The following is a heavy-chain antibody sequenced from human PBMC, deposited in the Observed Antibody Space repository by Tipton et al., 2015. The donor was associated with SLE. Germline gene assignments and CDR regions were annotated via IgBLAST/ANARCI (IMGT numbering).Heavy chain of an antibody. CDR3: LGAPTDH. J-gene: IGHJ4*02. CDR1: GFTFSTYT. CDR2: ISATNGHI. Sequence: GSLRLSCAASGFTFSTYTMTWVRQAPGKGLEWVSFISATNGHIYYADSVKGRFTISRDNAKNSLYLQMNSLRADDTAVYYCLGAPTDHWGQGTLVTVSS. D-gene: IGHD3-16*01. V-gene: IGHV3-21*01.